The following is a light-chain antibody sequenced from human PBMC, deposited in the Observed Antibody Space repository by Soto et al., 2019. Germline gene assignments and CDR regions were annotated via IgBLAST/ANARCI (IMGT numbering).Light chain of an antibody. CDR3: SSYTSSSTYV. Sequence: QSAVTQPASVSGSPGQSITISCTGTSSYVGGNNYVSWYQQHPGKAPKLMIYDVSNRPSGVSNRFSGSKSGNTASLTISGLQAEDEADYYCSSYTSSSTYVLGTGTKVTVL. CDR1: SSYVGGNNY. J-gene: IGLJ1*01. CDR2: DVS. V-gene: IGLV2-14*01.